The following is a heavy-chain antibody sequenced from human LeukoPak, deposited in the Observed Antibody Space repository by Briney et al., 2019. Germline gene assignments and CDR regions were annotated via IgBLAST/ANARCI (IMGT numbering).Heavy chain of an antibody. CDR3: ARSDYGDFKEFDY. CDR1: GGTFSSYA. V-gene: IGHV1-69*05. D-gene: IGHD4-17*01. CDR2: IIPIFGTA. Sequence: SVKVSCKASGGTFSSYAISWVRQAPGQGLDWMGRIIPIFGTANYAQKFQGRVTITTDESTSTAYMELSSLRSEDTAVYYCARSDYGDFKEFDYWGQGTLVTVSS. J-gene: IGHJ4*02.